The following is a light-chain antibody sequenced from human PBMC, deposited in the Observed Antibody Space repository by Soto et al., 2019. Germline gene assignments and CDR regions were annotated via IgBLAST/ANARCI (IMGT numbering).Light chain of an antibody. Sequence: ALTQPASVSGSPGQSITLSCTGTSSNVGTYDLVSWYQQHPGKAPKLMIYEVSKRPSGVSNRFSGSKSGNTASLTISGLQAEDEADYYCCSYAGSSIWVFGGGTQLTVL. CDR3: CSYAGSSIWV. CDR1: SSNVGTYDL. J-gene: IGLJ7*01. V-gene: IGLV2-23*02. CDR2: EVS.